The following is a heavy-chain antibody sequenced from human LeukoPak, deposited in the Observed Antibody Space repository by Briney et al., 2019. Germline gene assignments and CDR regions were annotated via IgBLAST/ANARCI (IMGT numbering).Heavy chain of an antibody. CDR3: ARGSGYYLGFDY. CDR2: IGTAGDT. Sequence: GGSLRLSCAASGFTFSSYDMHWVRQATGKGLEWVSAIGTAGDTYYPGSVKGRFTISRENAKNSLYLQMNSLRAEDTAVYYCARGSGYYLGFDYWGRGTLVTVSS. CDR1: GFTFSSYD. J-gene: IGHJ4*02. V-gene: IGHV3-13*01. D-gene: IGHD3-22*01.